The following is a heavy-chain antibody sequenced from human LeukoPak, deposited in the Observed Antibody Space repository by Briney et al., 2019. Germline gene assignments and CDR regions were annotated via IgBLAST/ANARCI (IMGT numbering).Heavy chain of an antibody. V-gene: IGHV1-69*13. D-gene: IGHD3-10*01. J-gene: IGHJ6*03. CDR3: AISGLLWFGDYHYYMDV. CDR1: GGTFSSYA. CDR2: IIPIFGTA. Sequence: ASVKVSCXASGGTFSSYAISWVRQAPGQGLEWMGGIIPIFGTANYAQKFQGRVTITADESTSTAYMELSSLRSEDTAVYYCAISGLLWFGDYHYYMDVWGKGTTVTVSS.